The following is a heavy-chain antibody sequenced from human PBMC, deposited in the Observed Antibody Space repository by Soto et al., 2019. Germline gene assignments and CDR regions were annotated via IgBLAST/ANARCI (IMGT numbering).Heavy chain of an antibody. J-gene: IGHJ4*02. D-gene: IGHD3-10*01. CDR1: GGSISSSSYY. V-gene: IGHV4-39*01. CDR3: ARFSGDTDY. CDR2: IYYSGST. Sequence: QLQLQESGPGLVKPSGTLSLSCTVSGGSISSSSYYWGWIRQPPGKGLEWIGSIYYSGSTYYNPSLKSRVTISVDTSKNQLSLKLSSVTAADTAVYYCARFSGDTDYWGQGTLVTVSS.